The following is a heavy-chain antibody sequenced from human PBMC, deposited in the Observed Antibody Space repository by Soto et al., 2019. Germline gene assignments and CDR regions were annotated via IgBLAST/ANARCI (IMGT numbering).Heavy chain of an antibody. V-gene: IGHV5-10-1*01. J-gene: IGHJ4*02. Sequence: GESLKISCKGSGYSFTSYWISWVRQMPGKGLEWMGRIDPSDSYTNYSPSFQGHVTISADKSISTAYLQWSSLKASDTAMYYCAWSYYYDSSGYYYSQGGDYWGQGTLVTVSS. CDR2: IDPSDSYT. D-gene: IGHD3-22*01. CDR1: GYSFTSYW. CDR3: AWSYYYDSSGYYYSQGGDY.